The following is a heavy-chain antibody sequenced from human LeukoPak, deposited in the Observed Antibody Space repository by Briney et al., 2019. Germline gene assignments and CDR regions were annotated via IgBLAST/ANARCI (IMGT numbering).Heavy chain of an antibody. CDR1: GFTFSSYG. J-gene: IGHJ4*02. D-gene: IGHD3-9*01. Sequence: GGSLRLSCAASGFTFSSYGMHWVRQAPGKGLEWVAVISYDGSNKYYADSVKGRFTISRDNSKNTLYLQMNSPRAEDTAVYYRAKDLSTYYDILTGLDYWGQGTLVTVSS. CDR2: ISYDGSNK. CDR3: AKDLSTYYDILTGLDY. V-gene: IGHV3-30*18.